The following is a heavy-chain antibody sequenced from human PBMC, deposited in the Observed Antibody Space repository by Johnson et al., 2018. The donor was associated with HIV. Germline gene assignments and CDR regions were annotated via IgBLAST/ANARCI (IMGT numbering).Heavy chain of an antibody. J-gene: IGHJ3*02. CDR3: AFEEPYSAAAGIDAFDI. CDR2: IKSKTDGGTT. V-gene: IGHV3-15*01. CDR1: GFTFSNAW. D-gene: IGHD6-13*01. Sequence: VQLVESGGGLVQPGGSLRLSCAASGFTFSNAWMSWVRQAPGKGLEWVGRIKSKTDGGTTDYAAPVKGRFTISRDDSKNTLYLQMNSLKTEDTAVYYCAFEEPYSAAAGIDAFDIWGQGTMVTVSS.